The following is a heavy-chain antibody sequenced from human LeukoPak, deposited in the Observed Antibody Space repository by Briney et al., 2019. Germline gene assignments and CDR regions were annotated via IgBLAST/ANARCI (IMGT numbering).Heavy chain of an antibody. V-gene: IGHV4-31*03. Sequence: QTLSLTCTVSGGSISSGGYYWSWIRQHPGKGLEWIGYIYYSGSTYYNQSLKSRVTISVDTSKNQFSLKLSSVTAADTAVYYCAARFGGEEVAFDIWGQGTMVTVSS. CDR3: AARFGGEEVAFDI. J-gene: IGHJ3*02. CDR2: IYYSGST. D-gene: IGHD2-21*01. CDR1: GGSISSGGYY.